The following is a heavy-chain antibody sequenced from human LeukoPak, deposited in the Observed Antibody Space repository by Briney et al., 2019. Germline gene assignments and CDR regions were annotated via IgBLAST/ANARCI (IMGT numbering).Heavy chain of an antibody. CDR3: AKHDSSSFDAFDI. D-gene: IGHD6-13*01. CDR1: GFIFSSYS. J-gene: IGHJ3*02. V-gene: IGHV3-23*01. Sequence: PGGSLRLSCAASGFIFSSYSMSWVRQAPGKGLEWVSAIGVSGGNTYYADSLKGRFTISRDNSKNTLYLQMNSLRAEDTAVYYCAKHDSSSFDAFDIWGQGTMVTVSS. CDR2: IGVSGGNT.